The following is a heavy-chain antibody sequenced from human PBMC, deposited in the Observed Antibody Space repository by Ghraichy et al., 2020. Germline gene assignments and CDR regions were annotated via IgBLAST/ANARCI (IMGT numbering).Heavy chain of an antibody. J-gene: IGHJ4*02. CDR2: ISSSGSTI. CDR3: ARDWYSSSWPHY. CDR1: GFTFSDYY. Sequence: LSLTCAASGFTFSDYYMSWIRQAPGKGLEWVSYISSSGSTIYYADSVKGRFTISRDNAKNSLYLQMNSLRAEDTAVYYCARDWYSSSWPHYWGQGTLVTVSS. V-gene: IGHV3-11*01. D-gene: IGHD6-13*01.